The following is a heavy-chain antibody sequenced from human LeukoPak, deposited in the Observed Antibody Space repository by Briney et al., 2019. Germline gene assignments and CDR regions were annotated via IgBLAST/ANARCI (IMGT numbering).Heavy chain of an antibody. D-gene: IGHD2-2*01. J-gene: IGHJ4*02. CDR1: GFTFSSYW. V-gene: IGHV3-7*01. Sequence: GGSLRLSCAASGFTFSSYWMSWVRQAPGKGLEWVANIKQDGSEKYYVDSVKGRFTISRDNAKNSLYLQMNSLRVEDTAVYYCAREGPYCSSTSCYAGEDYWGQGTLATVSS. CDR2: IKQDGSEK. CDR3: AREGPYCSSTSCYAGEDY.